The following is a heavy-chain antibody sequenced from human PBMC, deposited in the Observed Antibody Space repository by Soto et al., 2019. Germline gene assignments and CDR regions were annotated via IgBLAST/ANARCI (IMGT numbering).Heavy chain of an antibody. CDR3: RASGFGSVSSGTYYGMDV. CDR2: IYHSGNT. Sequence: QLQLQESGSGLVKPSQTLALTCAVSGYSISSVAYSWSWVRQPPGKVLAWIGYIYHSGNTYYNPSLKSRVTLSVDRSKNPCSLRLNSVTAAATAMYYCRASGFGSVSSGTYYGMDVWGQGTTVTVSS. J-gene: IGHJ6*02. D-gene: IGHD3-10*01. CDR1: GYSISSVAYS. V-gene: IGHV4-30-2*01.